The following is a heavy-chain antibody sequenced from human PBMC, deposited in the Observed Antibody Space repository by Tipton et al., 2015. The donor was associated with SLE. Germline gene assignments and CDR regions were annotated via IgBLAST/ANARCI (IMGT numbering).Heavy chain of an antibody. CDR3: ARREYSRSLFLLGAFDI. Sequence: TLSLTCIVSGGSISSSYYYWGWIRQPPGKGLEWIGSIYYSGSTYYNPSLKSRVTISVDTSKNQFSLKLSSLTAADTAVYYCARREYSRSLFLLGAFDIWGQGTMVTVSS. D-gene: IGHD6-6*01. J-gene: IGHJ3*02. CDR1: GGSISSSYYY. CDR2: IYYSGST. V-gene: IGHV4-39*07.